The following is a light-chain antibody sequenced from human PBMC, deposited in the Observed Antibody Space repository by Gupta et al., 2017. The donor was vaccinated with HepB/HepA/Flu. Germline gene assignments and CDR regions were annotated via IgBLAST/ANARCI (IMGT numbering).Light chain of an antibody. CDR2: AAS. CDR1: QRINTY. V-gene: IGKV1-39*01. CDR3: QQRDSAPRT. J-gene: IGKJ1*01. Sequence: DIQMTQSPSSLSASVGDRVTITCRASQRINTYLHWYQQKLGKAPKLLIYAASRLQSGVPSRFSGSGSGTDFTLTISRGQPEDFATYYCQQRDSAPRTFGQGTKVEIK.